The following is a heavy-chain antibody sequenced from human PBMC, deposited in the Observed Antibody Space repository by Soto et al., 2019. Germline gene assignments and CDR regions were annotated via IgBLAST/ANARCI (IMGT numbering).Heavy chain of an antibody. CDR2: ISYDGSNK. CDR1: GFTFSSYA. CDR3: ARGGSYSHDGFDT. J-gene: IGHJ3*02. D-gene: IGHD1-26*01. Sequence: GGSLRLSCAASGFTFSSYAMHWVRQAPGKGLEWVAVISYDGSNKYYADSVKGRFTISRDNSKNTLYLQMNSLRPEDTAAYYRARGGSYSHDGFDTWGQGTLVTVSS. V-gene: IGHV3-30-3*01.